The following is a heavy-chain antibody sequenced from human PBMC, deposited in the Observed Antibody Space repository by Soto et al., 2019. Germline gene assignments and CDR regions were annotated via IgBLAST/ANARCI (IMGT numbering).Heavy chain of an antibody. Sequence: ASVKVSCKVSGYTLTELSMHWVRQAPGKGLEWMGGFDPEDGETIYAQKFQGRVTMTEDTSTDTAYMELSSLRSEDTAVYYCATDQSLVSYYYDSSGYRNAFDIWGQGTMVTVS. CDR1: GYTLTELS. V-gene: IGHV1-24*01. CDR2: FDPEDGET. CDR3: ATDQSLVSYYYDSSGYRNAFDI. D-gene: IGHD3-22*01. J-gene: IGHJ3*02.